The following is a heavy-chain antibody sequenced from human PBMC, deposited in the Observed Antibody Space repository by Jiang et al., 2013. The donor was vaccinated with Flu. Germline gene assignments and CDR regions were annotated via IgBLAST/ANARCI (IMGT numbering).Heavy chain of an antibody. J-gene: IGHJ4*02. CDR2: IHPLFGTS. D-gene: IGHD4-17*01. V-gene: IGHV1-69*06. CDR3: ARFGGDYYFDY. CDR1: GDTFSNYG. Sequence: QLVESGAEVKKPGSSVMVSCKASGDTFSNYGITWVRQAPGQGLEWMGRIHPLFGTSNYAQKFQGRVAVTADKSTNTAYMELSSLRSEDSAVYYCARFGGDYYFDYWGQGTLVTVSS.